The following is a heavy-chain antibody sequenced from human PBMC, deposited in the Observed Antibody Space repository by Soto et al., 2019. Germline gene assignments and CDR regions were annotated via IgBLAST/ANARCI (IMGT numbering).Heavy chain of an antibody. J-gene: IGHJ4*02. V-gene: IGHV4-39*01. CDR3: AAHDSGGYYAEY. CDR2: IHYSGST. Sequence: QLQLQESGPGLVKPSETLSLTCTVSGDSVTISDYYWGWIRQPPGKGLEWIGSIHYSGSTYYNPSLKSQVTISGDTSKKQFSLKLTSVTAADAAVYYCAAHDSGGYYAEYWGQGTLVTVSA. D-gene: IGHD3-22*01. CDR1: GDSVTISDYY.